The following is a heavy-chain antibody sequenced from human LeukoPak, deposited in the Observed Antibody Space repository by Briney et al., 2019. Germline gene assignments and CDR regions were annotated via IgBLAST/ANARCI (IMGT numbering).Heavy chain of an antibody. CDR2: IYYSGST. D-gene: IGHD3-3*01. Sequence: SETLSLTCGVSGYSISSGYYWGWIRQPPGKGLEWIGSIYYSGSTYYNPSLKSRVTISVDTSKDQFSLKLSSVTAADTAVYYCARQGFFWSGYRLPPRRYFDYWGQGTLVTVSS. V-gene: IGHV4-38-2*01. CDR1: GYSISSGYY. CDR3: ARQGFFWSGYRLPPRRYFDY. J-gene: IGHJ4*02.